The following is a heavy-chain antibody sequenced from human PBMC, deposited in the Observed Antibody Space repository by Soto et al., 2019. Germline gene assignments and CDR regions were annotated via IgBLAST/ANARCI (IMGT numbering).Heavy chain of an antibody. V-gene: IGHV4-59*01. CDR3: ARDVSGGHDFWSGIMHYFNL. J-gene: IGHJ2*01. D-gene: IGHD3-3*01. CDR1: GGSISSYY. CDR2: IYYSGST. Sequence: QVQLQESGPGLVKPSETLSLTCTVSGGSISSYYWSWIRQPPGKGLEWSGYIYYSGSTNYNPSLKSRVTISVDPSKNQFSLKLSSVTAADPAVYYCARDVSGGHDFWSGIMHYFNLWGRGTLVTVSS.